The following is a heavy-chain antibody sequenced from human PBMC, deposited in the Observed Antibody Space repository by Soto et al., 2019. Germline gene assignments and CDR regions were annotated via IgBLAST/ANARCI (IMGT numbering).Heavy chain of an antibody. CDR3: ARGGTPDIVAKRGKNWLDP. V-gene: IGHV1-69*06. CDR1: GGTFSSNA. D-gene: IGHD5-12*01. Sequence: QVQLVRSGAEVKKPGSSVKVSCKASGGTFSSNAIHWVRQAPGQGLEWMGGIIPIFGTTNYAQKFQGRVTITADKSTSTAYMELSSLRSEDTAVYYWARGGTPDIVAKRGKNWLDPWGQGTLVTVSS. CDR2: IIPIFGTT. J-gene: IGHJ5*02.